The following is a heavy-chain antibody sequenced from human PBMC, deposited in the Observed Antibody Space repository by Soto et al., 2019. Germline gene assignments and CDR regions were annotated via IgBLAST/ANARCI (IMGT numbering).Heavy chain of an antibody. Sequence: EVQLLESGGDSVQPGGSLRLSCVASGFSYSGYAMTWVRQAPGKGLEWVSVISGIGDGTNYAASVKGRFTISRDNSKNTVYLQMNSLRVEDTAVYYCARDRFYYISVRGWNYWGQGTLVTVSS. CDR1: GFSYSGYA. J-gene: IGHJ4*02. CDR2: ISGIGDGT. D-gene: IGHD3-10*01. CDR3: ARDRFYYISVRGWNY. V-gene: IGHV3-23*01.